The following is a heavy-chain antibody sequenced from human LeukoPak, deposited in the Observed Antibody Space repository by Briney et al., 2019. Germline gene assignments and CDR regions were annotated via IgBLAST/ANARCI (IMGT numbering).Heavy chain of an antibody. CDR2: INWNGDRT. CDR1: GFTFGDYA. Sequence: GGSLRLSCTASGFTFGDYAMSWVRQAPGKGLEWVSGINWNGDRTGYADSVKGRFTISRDNAKNSLYLLMNSLRAEDTALYYCARSGYYGSGSYSDYWGQGTLVTVSS. J-gene: IGHJ4*02. D-gene: IGHD3-10*01. CDR3: ARSGYYGSGSYSDY. V-gene: IGHV3-20*04.